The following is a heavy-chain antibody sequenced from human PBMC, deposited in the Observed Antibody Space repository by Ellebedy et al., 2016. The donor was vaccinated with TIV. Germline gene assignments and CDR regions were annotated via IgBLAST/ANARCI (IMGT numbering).Heavy chain of an antibody. J-gene: IGHJ3*02. D-gene: IGHD3-10*01. CDR3: ARHQRDGSGSYFAFDI. V-gene: IGHV5-51*01. CDR2: IYPGDSDT. CDR1: GYSFTSYW. Sequence: GGSLRLSCKGSGYSFTSYWIGWVRQMPGKGLEWMGIIYPGDSDTRYSPSFQGQVTISTDKSISTAYLQWSSLKASDTAMYYCARHQRDGSGSYFAFDIWGQGTMVTVSS.